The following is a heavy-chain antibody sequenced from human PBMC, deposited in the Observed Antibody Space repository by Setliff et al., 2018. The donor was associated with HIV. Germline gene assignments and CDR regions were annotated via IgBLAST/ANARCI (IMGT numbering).Heavy chain of an antibody. Sequence: PSETLSLTCAVSGYSISSGYYWGWIRQPPGKGLEWIGSIYPSGSTYYNPSLKSRVTISLDTSKNQFSLKLSSVTAADTAVYYCARDIQAAGTGWFDPWGQGTLVTVSS. CDR3: ARDIQAAGTGWFDP. V-gene: IGHV4-38-2*02. CDR2: IYPSGST. J-gene: IGHJ5*02. CDR1: GYSISSGYY. D-gene: IGHD6-13*01.